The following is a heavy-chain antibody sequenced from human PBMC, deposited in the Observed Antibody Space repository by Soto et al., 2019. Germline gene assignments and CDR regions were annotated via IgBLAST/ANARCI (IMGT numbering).Heavy chain of an antibody. D-gene: IGHD4-4*01. CDR1: EYTFTSYV. CDR3: ARELQGLYYFDY. J-gene: IGHJ4*02. CDR2: VNAGNCHT. Sequence: ASVKVSCKASEYTFTSYVMHWVRQAPGQSLEWIGWVNAGNCHTKYSQKFQDRVTITRDTSANKAYMELSRLRSEDTAVYYCARELQGLYYFDYWGQGALVTVSS. V-gene: IGHV1-3*01.